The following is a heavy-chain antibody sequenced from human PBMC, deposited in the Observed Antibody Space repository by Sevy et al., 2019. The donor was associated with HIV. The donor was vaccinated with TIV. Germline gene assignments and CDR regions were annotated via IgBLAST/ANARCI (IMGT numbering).Heavy chain of an antibody. J-gene: IGHJ4*02. CDR3: AREPYFFDKSGYYWNY. CDR1: GVSVSSDTYY. V-gene: IGHV4-61*01. Sequence: SETLSLTCAVSGVSVSSDTYYWSWIRQPPGKGLEWIGYVYHTGSTNYSPSFKSRVTISVGTSKNQFSLRLFSVDAADTAVYYCAREPYFFDKSGYYWNYWGQGALVTVSS. CDR2: VYHTGST. D-gene: IGHD3-22*01.